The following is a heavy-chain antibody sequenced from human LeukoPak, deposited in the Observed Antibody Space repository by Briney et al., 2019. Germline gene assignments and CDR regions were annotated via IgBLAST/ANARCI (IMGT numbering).Heavy chain of an antibody. CDR3: AKAVVRGLMYYFDY. V-gene: IGHV3-23*01. CDR1: GFTFSSYA. J-gene: IGHJ4*02. Sequence: GGSLRLSCAASGFTFSSYAMSWVRQAPGKGLEWVSAISGSGGSTYYADSVKGRFTISGDNSKNTLYLQMNSLRAEDTAVYYCAKAVVRGLMYYFDYWGQGTLVTVSS. D-gene: IGHD3-10*01. CDR2: ISGSGGST.